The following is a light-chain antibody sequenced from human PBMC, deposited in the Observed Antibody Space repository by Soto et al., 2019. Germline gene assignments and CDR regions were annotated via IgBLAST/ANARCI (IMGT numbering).Light chain of an antibody. V-gene: IGLV2-11*01. CDR3: CSYAGSYDVV. Sequence: QSALTQPRSVSGSPGQSVTISCTETNNDVGGYNYVSWYQQHPGKAPKLMIYDVSKRPSGVPDRFSGSKSGNTASLTISGLQAEDEADYYCCSYAGSYDVVFGGGTQLTVL. CDR2: DVS. J-gene: IGLJ2*01. CDR1: NNDVGGYNY.